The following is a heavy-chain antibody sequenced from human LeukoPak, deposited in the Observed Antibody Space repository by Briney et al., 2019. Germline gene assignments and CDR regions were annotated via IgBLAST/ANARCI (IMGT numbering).Heavy chain of an antibody. CDR3: ARDLIPGRAFDI. J-gene: IGHJ3*02. Sequence: PGGSLRLSCAAAGFTFSSYWMSWVRQAPGKGLEWVANIKQDGSEKYYVDSVKGRFTISRDNAKSSLYLQMNSLRAEDTAVYYCARDLIPGRAFDIWGQGTMVTVSS. CDR2: IKQDGSEK. V-gene: IGHV3-7*01. D-gene: IGHD3-10*01. CDR1: GFTFSSYW.